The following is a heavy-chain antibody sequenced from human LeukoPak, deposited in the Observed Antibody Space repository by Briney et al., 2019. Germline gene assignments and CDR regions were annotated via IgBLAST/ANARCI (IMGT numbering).Heavy chain of an antibody. Sequence: SETLSLTCTVSGGSISSYYWSWLRQPPGKGLEWIGYIYSSGSTNYNPSLKSRVIISVDTSKNQFSLRLSPVIAADTAVYYCARVGVDYSGNIIKYYFDYWGQGTLVTVSS. D-gene: IGHD4-23*01. CDR1: GGSISSYY. J-gene: IGHJ4*02. CDR2: IYSSGST. V-gene: IGHV4-59*01. CDR3: ARVGVDYSGNIIKYYFDY.